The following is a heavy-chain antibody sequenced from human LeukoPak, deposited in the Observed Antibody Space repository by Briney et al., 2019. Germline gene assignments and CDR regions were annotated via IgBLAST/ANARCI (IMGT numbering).Heavy chain of an antibody. CDR2: ISKSGDST. V-gene: IGHV3-23*01. Sequence: PGGSLRLSCATSGFTFSSYAISWVRQAPGKGLEWVSAISKSGDSTYYADSVKGRFTISRDNSKNTLYLQMNSLRAEDTAVYYCAKNLYGDYVGFGYWGQGTLVTVSS. CDR3: AKNLYGDYVGFGY. CDR1: GFTFSSYA. D-gene: IGHD4-17*01. J-gene: IGHJ4*02.